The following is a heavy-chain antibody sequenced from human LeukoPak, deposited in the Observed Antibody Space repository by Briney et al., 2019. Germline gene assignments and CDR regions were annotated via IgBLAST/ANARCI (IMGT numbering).Heavy chain of an antibody. CDR1: GYTFTDYY. CDR2: INPNSGGT. Sequence: ASVKVSFKASGYTFTDYYMHWVRQAPGQGLEWMGWINPNSGGTNYAQKFQGRVTMTRDTSISTAYMELSRLRSDDTAVYYCARNPRVRCSGGSCYYDYWGQGTLVTVSS. V-gene: IGHV1-2*02. CDR3: ARNPRVRCSGGSCYYDY. J-gene: IGHJ4*02. D-gene: IGHD2-15*01.